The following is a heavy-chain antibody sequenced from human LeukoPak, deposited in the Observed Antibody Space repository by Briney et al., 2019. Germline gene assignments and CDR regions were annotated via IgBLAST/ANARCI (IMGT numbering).Heavy chain of an antibody. D-gene: IGHD3-16*02. Sequence: GASVKVSCKASGYTFHSYGISWVRQAPGQGLEWMGWISDYNGNTNYAQKLQGRVTMTTDTSTSTAYMELRSLRSDDTAVYYCARDLSRFLGSRPDYWGQGTLVTVSS. CDR1: GYTFHSYG. CDR2: ISDYNGNT. J-gene: IGHJ4*02. CDR3: ARDLSRFLGSRPDY. V-gene: IGHV1-18*01.